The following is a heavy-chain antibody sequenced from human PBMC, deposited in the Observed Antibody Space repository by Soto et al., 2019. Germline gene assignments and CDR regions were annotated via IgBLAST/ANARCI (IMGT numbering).Heavy chain of an antibody. CDR1: GFTFSSYG. CDR2: ISYGGSNK. Sequence: PASGFTFSSYGMHWVRQAPGKGLEWVAVISYGGSNKYYADSVKGRFTISRDNSKNTLYLQMNNLRAEDTAVYYCAKDNCISTSCYRLYNWFDPWGQGTLVTVSS. D-gene: IGHD2-2*01. CDR3: AKDNCISTSCYRLYNWFDP. V-gene: IGHV3-30*18. J-gene: IGHJ5*02.